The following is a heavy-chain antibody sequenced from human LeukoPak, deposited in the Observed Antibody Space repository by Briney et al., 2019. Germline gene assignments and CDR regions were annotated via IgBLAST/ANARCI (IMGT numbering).Heavy chain of an antibody. CDR3: ARRLNYYYYMDV. CDR2: MNPNSGNT. V-gene: IGHV1-8*01. J-gene: IGHJ6*03. Sequence: ASVKVSCKASGYTFTSYDINWVRQATGQGLEWMGWMNPNSGNTGYAQKFQGRVTMTRNTSISTAYMELSSLRSEDTAVYCCARRLNYYYYMDVWGKGTTVTVSS. CDR1: GYTFTSYD.